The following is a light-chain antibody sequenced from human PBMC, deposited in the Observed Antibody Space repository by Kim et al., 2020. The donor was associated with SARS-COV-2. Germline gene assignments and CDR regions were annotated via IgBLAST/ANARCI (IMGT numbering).Light chain of an antibody. CDR3: EQHSNSPPLT. V-gene: IGKV3-11*01. Sequence: EIVLTQSPGTLSLSPGERATLSCRASQSVNTYLAWYQQKPGQAPRLLIYDASNRATGIPARFSGSGSGTDFTLTISSLEPEDFAVYYCEQHSNSPPLTCGQGTKLEIK. CDR1: QSVNTY. J-gene: IGKJ5*01. CDR2: DAS.